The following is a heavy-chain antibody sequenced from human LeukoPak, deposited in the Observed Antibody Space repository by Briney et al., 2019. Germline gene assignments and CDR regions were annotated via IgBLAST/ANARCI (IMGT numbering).Heavy chain of an antibody. CDR1: GFTFSSYS. CDR2: ISSSSSYI. D-gene: IGHD6-19*01. CDR3: ARGEAVAGTDY. Sequence: GGSLRLSCAASGFTFSSYSMNWARQAPGKGLEWVSSISSSSSYIYYADSVKGRFTISRDNAKNSLYLRMNSLRAEDTAVYYCARGEAVAGTDYWGQGTLVTVSS. J-gene: IGHJ4*02. V-gene: IGHV3-21*01.